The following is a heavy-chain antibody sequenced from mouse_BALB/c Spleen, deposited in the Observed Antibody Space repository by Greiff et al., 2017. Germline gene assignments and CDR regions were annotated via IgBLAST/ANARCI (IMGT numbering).Heavy chain of an antibody. Sequence: VQLQQSGAELMKPGASVKLSCKASGYTFTSYWINWVKQRPGQGLEWIGNIYPSDSYTNYNQKFKDKATLTVDKSSSTAYMQLSSPTSEDSAVYYCTSYGPFAYWGQGTLVTVSA. V-gene: IGHV1-69*02. CDR2: IYPSDSYT. CDR3: TSYGPFAY. CDR1: GYTFTSYW. D-gene: IGHD1-2*01. J-gene: IGHJ3*01.